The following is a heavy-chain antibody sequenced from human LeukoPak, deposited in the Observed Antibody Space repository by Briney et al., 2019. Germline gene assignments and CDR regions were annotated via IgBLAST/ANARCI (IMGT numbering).Heavy chain of an antibody. Sequence: ATVKVSCKASGYTFTSYAMNWVRQAPGQGLEWMGWINTNTGNPTYAQGFTGRFVFSLDTSVSTAYLQISSLKAEDTAVHYCAREATRWSSGILDYWGQGTLVTVSS. D-gene: IGHD3-22*01. J-gene: IGHJ4*02. CDR2: INTNTGNP. V-gene: IGHV7-4-1*02. CDR1: GYTFTSYA. CDR3: AREATRWSSGILDY.